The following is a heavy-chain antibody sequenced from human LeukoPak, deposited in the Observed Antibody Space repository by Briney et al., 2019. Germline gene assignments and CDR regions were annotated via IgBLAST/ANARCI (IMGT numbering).Heavy chain of an antibody. J-gene: IGHJ4*02. D-gene: IGHD3-16*02. CDR3: ATFTERENYHYTANL. CDR1: GFTFSSYW. V-gene: IGHV3-74*01. CDR2: INSDGSSV. Sequence: GGSLRVSSAASGFTFSSYWMHAVRPAPGKGVGWVSRINSDGSSVNYADSVKGRCTISRDHAKNPLYLQMSSLRAEDTAVYYCATFTERENYHYTANLWGQGTLVIVS.